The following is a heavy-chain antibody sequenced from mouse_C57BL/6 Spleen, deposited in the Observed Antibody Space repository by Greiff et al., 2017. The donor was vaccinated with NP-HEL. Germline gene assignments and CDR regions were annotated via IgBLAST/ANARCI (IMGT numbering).Heavy chain of an antibody. V-gene: IGHV1-59*01. CDR3: ASKGSNYVSYWYFDV. D-gene: IGHD2-5*01. CDR2: IDPSDSYT. J-gene: IGHJ1*03. CDR1: GYTFTSYW. Sequence: VQLQQPGAELVRPGTSVKLSCKASGYTFTSYWMHWVKQRPGQGLEWIGVIDPSDSYTNYNQKFKGKATLTVDTSSSTAYMQLSSLTSEDSAVYYCASKGSNYVSYWYFDVWGTGTTVTVSS.